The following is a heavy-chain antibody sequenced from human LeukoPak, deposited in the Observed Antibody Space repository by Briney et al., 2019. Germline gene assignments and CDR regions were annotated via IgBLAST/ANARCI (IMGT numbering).Heavy chain of an antibody. Sequence: GGSLRLSCAASGFTFSSYEMNWVRQAPGKGLEWVSYISGSGRNIDYADSVKGRFTISRDNTKNSVYLQMNRLRAEDTAVYYCARDLHIVVVATTPGFWGQGTLVTVSS. J-gene: IGHJ4*02. CDR3: ARDLHIVVVATTPGF. CDR2: ISGSGRNI. D-gene: IGHD2-2*01. CDR1: GFTFSSYE. V-gene: IGHV3-48*03.